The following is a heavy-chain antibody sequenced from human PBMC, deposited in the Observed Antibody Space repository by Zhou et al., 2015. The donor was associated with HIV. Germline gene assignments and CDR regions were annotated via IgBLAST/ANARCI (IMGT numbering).Heavy chain of an antibody. CDR2: IIPIFGTA. CDR1: GGTFSSYA. J-gene: IGHJ3*02. Sequence: QVQLVQSGAEVKKPGSSVKVSCKASGGTFSSYAISWVRQAPGQGLEWMGGIIPIFGTANYAQKFQGRVTITADESTSTAYMELSSLRSEDTAVYYCAREPYAATMIDPRAAFDIWGQGTMVTVSS. D-gene: IGHD3-22*01. CDR3: AREPYAATMIDPRAAFDI. V-gene: IGHV1-69*12.